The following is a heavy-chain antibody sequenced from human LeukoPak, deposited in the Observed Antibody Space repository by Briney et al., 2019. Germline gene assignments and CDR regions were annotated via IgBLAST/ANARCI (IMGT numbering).Heavy chain of an antibody. CDR1: GGSISSYY. CDR3: ARGVYERTIFGVVFDY. CDR2: IYYSGST. V-gene: IGHV4-59*01. J-gene: IGHJ4*02. Sequence: SETLSLTCTVSGGSISSYYWSWIRQPPGKGLVWIGYIYYSGSTNYNPSLKSRVTISVDTSKNQFSLKLSSVTAADTAVYYCARGVYERTIFGVVFDYWGQGTLVTVSS. D-gene: IGHD3-3*01.